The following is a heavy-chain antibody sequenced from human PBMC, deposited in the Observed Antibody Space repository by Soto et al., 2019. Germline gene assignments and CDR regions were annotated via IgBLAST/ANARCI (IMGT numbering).Heavy chain of an antibody. CDR1: GFTFDDYA. CDR2: ISWNSGSI. CDR3: VRGTLYSINSPNDY. V-gene: IGHV3-9*01. Sequence: GGSLRLSCAASGFTFDDYAMHWVRQAPGKGLEWVSGISWNSGSIGYADSVMGRFTISRDNAKNSLHLQMNSLRAEDTALYYCVRGTLYSINSPNDYWGQGTLVTVSS. D-gene: IGHD6-13*01. J-gene: IGHJ4*02.